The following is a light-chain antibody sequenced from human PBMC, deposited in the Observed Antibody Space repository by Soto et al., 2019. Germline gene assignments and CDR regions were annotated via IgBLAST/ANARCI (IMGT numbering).Light chain of an antibody. V-gene: IGKV1-27*01. CDR2: GIS. CDR1: QSFSTY. J-gene: IGKJ3*01. Sequence: DFQMSQAPSSVSASVGDRVTITCRASQSFSTYLAWYQQKPGKVPKLLISGISTLQSGVPSRFSGSGYGTEFTLTISNLQPVYVAIQQRQRYKIVPQTF. CDR3: QRYKIVPQT.